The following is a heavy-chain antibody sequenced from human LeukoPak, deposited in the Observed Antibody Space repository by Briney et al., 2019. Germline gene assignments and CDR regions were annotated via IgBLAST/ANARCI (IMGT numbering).Heavy chain of an antibody. CDR2: ISTYNGNT. D-gene: IGHD2-2*01. V-gene: IGHV1-18*01. CDR3: AVPAKGAFFYYYMEV. CDR1: AYTSPNYS. Sequence: ASVKVSCKASAYTSPNYSITWVRQAPGRGLEWMGWISTYNGNTQYAQKFQGRVTMTTDTPAKTVYMELSNLRSNDTAIYYCAVPAKGAFFYYYMEVWGKGTTVTASS. J-gene: IGHJ6*03.